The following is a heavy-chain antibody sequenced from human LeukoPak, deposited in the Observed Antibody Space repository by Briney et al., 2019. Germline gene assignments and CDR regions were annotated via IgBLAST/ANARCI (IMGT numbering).Heavy chain of an antibody. CDR2: ISGSGGST. V-gene: IGHV3-23*01. J-gene: IGHJ4*02. CDR3: ARGGALGFCSGGACYSTFDY. D-gene: IGHD2-15*01. CDR1: GFTFSSCA. Sequence: TGGSLRLSCAASGFTFSSCARSWVRQAPGKGLEWVSGISGSGGSTYYADSVKGRFTITRDNSKNTLYLQMNSLRAEDTAVYYCARGGALGFCSGGACYSTFDYWGQGTQVTVSS.